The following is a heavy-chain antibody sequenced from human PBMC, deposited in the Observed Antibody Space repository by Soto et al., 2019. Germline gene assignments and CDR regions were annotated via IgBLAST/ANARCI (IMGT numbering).Heavy chain of an antibody. CDR2: ISYDGSNK. Sequence: QVQLVESGGGVVQPGRSLRLSCAASGFTFSSYAMHWVRQAPGKGLEWVAVISYDGSNKYYADSVKGRFTISRDNSKNTLYLQRNSLRAEDTAVYYCAREGKCSGGSCYSGHYYYGMDVWGQGTTVTVSS. D-gene: IGHD2-15*01. CDR1: GFTFSSYA. J-gene: IGHJ6*02. CDR3: AREGKCSGGSCYSGHYYYGMDV. V-gene: IGHV3-30-3*01.